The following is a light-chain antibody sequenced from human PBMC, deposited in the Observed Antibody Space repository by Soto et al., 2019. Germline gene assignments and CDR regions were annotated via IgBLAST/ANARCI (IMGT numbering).Light chain of an antibody. CDR3: QQSYDIGT. V-gene: IGKV1-39*01. Sequence: DIQMTQSPSSLSASVGDRVTITCRASQSIATSLNWYQQKPGKAPKFLIHSASTLQNGVPSRFSGSGSGTDFTLTISSLKPEDFATYYCQQSYDIGTFGQGTKVDIK. CDR2: SAS. CDR1: QSIATS. J-gene: IGKJ1*01.